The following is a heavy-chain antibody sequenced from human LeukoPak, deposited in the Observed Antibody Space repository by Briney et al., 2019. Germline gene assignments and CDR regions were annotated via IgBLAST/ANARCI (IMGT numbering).Heavy chain of an antibody. J-gene: IGHJ4*02. D-gene: IGHD3-22*01. CDR2: IYYSGST. CDR1: GGSISSSSYY. CDR3: ARDDYYDSSVN. Sequence: PSETLSLTCTVSGGSISSSSYYWGWIRQPPGKGLEWIGSIYYSGSTNYNPSLKSRVTMSVDTSKNQFSLKLSSVTAADTAVYYCARDDYYDSSVNWGQGTLVTVSS. V-gene: IGHV4-39*07.